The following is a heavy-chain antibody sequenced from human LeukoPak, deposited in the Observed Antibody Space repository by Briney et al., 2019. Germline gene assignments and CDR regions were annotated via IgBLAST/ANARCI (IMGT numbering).Heavy chain of an antibody. Sequence: ASVKVSCTASGYTFTVYYMHWVRPAPGQGLEWMGRINPNSGGTNYAQKFQGRVTMTRDTSISTAYMELTWLSSDDTAVYYCAREAADSFDYWGQGTLVTVSS. CDR3: AREAADSFDY. J-gene: IGHJ4*02. CDR2: INPNSGGT. V-gene: IGHV1-2*06. CDR1: GYTFTVYY. D-gene: IGHD2-15*01.